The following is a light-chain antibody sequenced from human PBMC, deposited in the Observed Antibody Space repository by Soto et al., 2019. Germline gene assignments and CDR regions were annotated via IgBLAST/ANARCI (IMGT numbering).Light chain of an antibody. J-gene: IGLJ7*01. CDR3: CSFTVSATYV. CDR1: STDIGRYDH. CDR2: DVS. Sequence: QSALTQPASVSGSPGQSITISCTGTSTDIGRYDHVSWYQQHPGKAPKVLIYDVSNRPSGISNRFSGSKSGNTASLTISGLQAEDEADYYCCSFTVSATYVFGAGTQLTVL. V-gene: IGLV2-14*03.